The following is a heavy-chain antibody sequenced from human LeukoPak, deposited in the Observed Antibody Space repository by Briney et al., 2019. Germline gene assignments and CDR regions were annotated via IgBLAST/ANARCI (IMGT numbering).Heavy chain of an antibody. CDR2: IYISGNT. Sequence: ASETLSLTCTVSGGSISSGSYYWSWIRQPAGKRLEWIGRIYISGNTNYNPSLKSRVTISVDTSKNQFSLKLSSVTAADTAVYYCARGSVGDTDFDYWGQGTLVTVSS. CDR1: GGSISSGSYY. D-gene: IGHD1-26*01. CDR3: ARGSVGDTDFDY. J-gene: IGHJ4*02. V-gene: IGHV4-61*02.